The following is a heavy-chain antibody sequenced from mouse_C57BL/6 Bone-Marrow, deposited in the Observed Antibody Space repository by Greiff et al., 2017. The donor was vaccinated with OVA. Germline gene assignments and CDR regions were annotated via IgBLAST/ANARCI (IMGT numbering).Heavy chain of an antibody. CDR2: INYDGSST. D-gene: IGHD2-5*01. CDR3: ARDPSYYSNYWYFDV. V-gene: IGHV5-16*01. J-gene: IGHJ1*03. CDR1: GFTFSDYY. Sequence: EVKLMESEGGLVQPGRSMKLSCTASGFTFSDYYMAWVRQVPEKGLEWVANINYDGSSTYYLDSLKSRFIISRDNAKNILYLQMSSLKSEDTATYYCARDPSYYSNYWYFDVWGTGTTVTVSS.